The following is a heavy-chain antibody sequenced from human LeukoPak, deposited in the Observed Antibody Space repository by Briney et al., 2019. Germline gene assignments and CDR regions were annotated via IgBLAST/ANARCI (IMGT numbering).Heavy chain of an antibody. CDR2: IIPIFGTA. CDR1: GGTFSSYA. Sequence: ASVKVSCKASGGTFSSYAISWVRQAPGQGLEWMGGIIPIFGTANYAQKFQGRVTITADKSTSTAYMELSSLRSEDTAVYYCARYIVVVPASPGMRGGSMDVWGKGTTVTVSS. J-gene: IGHJ6*04. D-gene: IGHD2-2*01. V-gene: IGHV1-69*06. CDR3: ARYIVVVPASPGMRGGSMDV.